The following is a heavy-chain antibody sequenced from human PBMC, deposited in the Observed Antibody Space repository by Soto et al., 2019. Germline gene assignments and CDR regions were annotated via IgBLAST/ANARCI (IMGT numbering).Heavy chain of an antibody. J-gene: IGHJ5*02. V-gene: IGHV3-23*01. Sequence: PGGSLRLSCAASGFTFSSYAMSWVRQAPGKGLEWVSAISGSGGSTYYADSVKGWFTISRDNSQSTLYLQMNSLRAEDTAVYYCAKDPLFYSSSWYPNWFGPWGQGTLVTVSS. D-gene: IGHD6-13*01. CDR1: GFTFSSYA. CDR2: ISGSGGST. CDR3: AKDPLFYSSSWYPNWFGP.